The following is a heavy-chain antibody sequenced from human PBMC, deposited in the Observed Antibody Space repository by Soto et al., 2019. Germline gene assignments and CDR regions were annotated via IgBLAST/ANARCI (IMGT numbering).Heavy chain of an antibody. J-gene: IGHJ6*02. V-gene: IGHV3-64*01. CDR3: ARRIPFGYGMDV. D-gene: IGHD2-21*01. CDR1: GFTFSSYE. Sequence: EVQLVESGGGLVQPGGSLRLSCAASGFTFSSYEMHWVRQAPGKGLEYVSAITSNGGNTDYASSVKGRVTISRDNSKNTLYLQMCSLRAEDMAVYYCARRIPFGYGMDVWGQGTTVTVSS. CDR2: ITSNGGNT.